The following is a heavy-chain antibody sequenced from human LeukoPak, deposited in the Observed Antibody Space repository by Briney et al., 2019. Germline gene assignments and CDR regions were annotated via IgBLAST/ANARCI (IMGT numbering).Heavy chain of an antibody. J-gene: IGHJ6*02. Sequence: PGGSLRLSCAASGFTFSNYAMSWVRQAPGKGLEWVSAISGSGGSTYYADPVKGRFTISRDNSMNTLYLQMNSLRAEDTAVYYCAKDRGEYGMDDWGQGTTVTVSS. D-gene: IGHD3-10*01. CDR2: ISGSGGST. CDR3: AKDRGEYGMDD. V-gene: IGHV3-23*01. CDR1: GFTFSNYA.